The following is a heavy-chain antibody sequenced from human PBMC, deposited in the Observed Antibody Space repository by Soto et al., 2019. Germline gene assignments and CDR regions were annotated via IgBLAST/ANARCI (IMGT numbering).Heavy chain of an antibody. CDR2: LWYDGSNQ. CDR3: ARDIIDFWSGYLY. CDR1: GFSFSSYA. J-gene: IGHJ4*02. Sequence: QVQLVESGGGVVQPGTSLRLSCAASGFSFSSYAMHWVRQAPGKGLEWVAALWYDGSNQNYAESVKGRFTISRDNSKSTVYLQMNSLKAEDTAVYYCARDIIDFWSGYLYWGQGTLVTVSS. D-gene: IGHD3-3*01. V-gene: IGHV3-33*01.